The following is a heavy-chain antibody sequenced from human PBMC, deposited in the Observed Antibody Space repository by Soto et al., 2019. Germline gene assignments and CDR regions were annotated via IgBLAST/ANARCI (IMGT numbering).Heavy chain of an antibody. V-gene: IGHV1-18*01. CDR3: ARSRAAAAYYGMDV. J-gene: IGHJ6*02. CDR2: ISAYNGNT. Sequence: QVQLVQSGAEVKKPGASVKVSCKASGYTFTSYCITWVRQAPVQGLEWMGWISAYNGNTNYAQKLQGRVTMTTDTSTSTAYMELRSLRSDDTAVYYCARSRAAAAYYGMDVWGQGTTVTVSS. CDR1: GYTFTSYC. D-gene: IGHD6-13*01.